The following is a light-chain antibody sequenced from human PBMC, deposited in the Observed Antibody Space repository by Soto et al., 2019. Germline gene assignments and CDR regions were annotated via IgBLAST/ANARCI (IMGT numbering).Light chain of an antibody. CDR3: SSYAGSNWYI. J-gene: IGLJ1*01. CDR2: EVN. CDR1: NSDVGGYNY. V-gene: IGLV2-8*01. Sequence: QSALTQPHSASGSPGQSVTISCTGTNSDVGGYNYVSWYQQYPGKAPKLIIYEVNVLPSGVPDRFSGSKSGNTASLTVSGLQTAYDADYYGSSYAGSNWYIFGTGTKVTVL.